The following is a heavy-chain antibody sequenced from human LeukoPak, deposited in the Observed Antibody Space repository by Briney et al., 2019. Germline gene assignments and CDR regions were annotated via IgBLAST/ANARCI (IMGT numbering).Heavy chain of an antibody. D-gene: IGHD6-13*01. V-gene: IGHV1-2*06. CDR1: GYTFTAFY. Sequence: ASVKVSCTASGYTFTAFYMYWVRQAPGQGLEWMGRINPNSGGTKYAQKFQGRVTMTTDTSINTAYLELSRLRSDDTAVYYCARGYSSSWLDYWGQGTLVTVSS. CDR3: ARGYSSSWLDY. CDR2: INPNSGGT. J-gene: IGHJ4*02.